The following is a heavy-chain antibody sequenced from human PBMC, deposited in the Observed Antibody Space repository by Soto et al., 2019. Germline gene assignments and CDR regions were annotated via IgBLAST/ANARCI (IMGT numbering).Heavy chain of an antibody. Sequence: ASVKVSCKASGYTFTSYGISWVRQAPGQGLEWMGWISAYNGNANYAQKLQGRVTMTTDTSTSTAYMELRSLRSDDTAVYYCARARGSGSNPWFDPWGQGTLVTVSS. D-gene: IGHD3-10*01. CDR1: GYTFTSYG. CDR3: ARARGSGSNPWFDP. CDR2: ISAYNGNA. J-gene: IGHJ5*02. V-gene: IGHV1-18*04.